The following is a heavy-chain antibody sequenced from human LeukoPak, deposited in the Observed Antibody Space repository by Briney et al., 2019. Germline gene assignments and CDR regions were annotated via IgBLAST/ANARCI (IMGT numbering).Heavy chain of an antibody. CDR2: INPSGGST. V-gene: IGHV1-46*01. D-gene: IGHD2-21*01. Sequence: ASVTVSCKASGYTFTSYYMHWVRQAPGQGLGWMGLINPSGGSTSYAQKFQGRVTMTRDTSTSTVYMELSSLRSEDTAVYYCARADCGGDCYPSTYFDYWGQGTLVTVSS. J-gene: IGHJ4*02. CDR1: GYTFTSYY. CDR3: ARADCGGDCYPSTYFDY.